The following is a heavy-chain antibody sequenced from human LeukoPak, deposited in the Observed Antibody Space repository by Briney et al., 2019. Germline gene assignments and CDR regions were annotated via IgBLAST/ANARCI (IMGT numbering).Heavy chain of an antibody. CDR1: GLTVSSNY. Sequence: GGSLRLSWAASGLTVSSNYMSWVRQAPGKGLDGVAVIYRGGSTYSADSAKGRFTIPRDHSTNRLSLHMNRLRAEATAVYYCAQARAARPLFDYWGQGTLVTVSS. CDR3: AQARAARPLFDY. J-gene: IGHJ4*02. V-gene: IGHV3-66*01. D-gene: IGHD6-6*01. CDR2: IYRGGST.